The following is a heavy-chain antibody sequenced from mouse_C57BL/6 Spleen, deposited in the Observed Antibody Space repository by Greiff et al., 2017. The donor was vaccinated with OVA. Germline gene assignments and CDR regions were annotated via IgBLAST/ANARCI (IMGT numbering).Heavy chain of an antibody. CDR1: GFSFNTYA. CDR3: VRHVYSKGYFDV. CDR2: IRSKSNNYAT. Sequence: EVQLVESGGGLVQPKGSLKLSCAASGFSFNTYAMNWVRQAPGKGLEWVARIRSKSNNYATYYADSVKDRFTISRDDSESMLYLQMNNLKTEDTSMYYCVRHVYSKGYFDVWGTGTTVTVSS. J-gene: IGHJ1*03. V-gene: IGHV10-1*01. D-gene: IGHD2-5*01.